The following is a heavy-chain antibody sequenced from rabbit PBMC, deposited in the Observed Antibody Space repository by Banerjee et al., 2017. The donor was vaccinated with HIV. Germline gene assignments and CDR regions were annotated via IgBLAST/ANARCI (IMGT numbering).Heavy chain of an antibody. CDR2: IDAGSSDST. J-gene: IGHJ3*01. CDR1: GFSFSNKYV. CDR3: ARDLAGVIGWNFGL. Sequence: QEQLEESGGDLVKPEGSLTLTCTASGFSFSNKYVMCWVRQAPGKGLEWIACIDAGSSDSTWYASWAKGRFTISKTSSTTVTLQMTSLTAADTATYFCARDLAGVIGWNFGLWGQGTLVTV. D-gene: IGHD4-1*01. V-gene: IGHV1S45*01.